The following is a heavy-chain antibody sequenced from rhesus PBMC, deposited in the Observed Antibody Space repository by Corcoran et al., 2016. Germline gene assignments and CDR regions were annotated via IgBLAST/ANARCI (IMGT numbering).Heavy chain of an antibody. CDR3: ARGAAGVYYFAY. D-gene: IGHD6-25*01. Sequence: QVTLKESGPALVKPTQTLTLTCTFSGFSLSTSGMGVGWIRQPPGKALEWLASIYWDDVKYYSGSLKNRLTISRGTSKNQVVLTMTNMDPVDTATYYCARGAAGVYYFAYWGQGVLVTVSS. CDR1: GFSLSTSGMG. CDR2: IYWDDVK. J-gene: IGHJ4*01. V-gene: IGHV2S1*01.